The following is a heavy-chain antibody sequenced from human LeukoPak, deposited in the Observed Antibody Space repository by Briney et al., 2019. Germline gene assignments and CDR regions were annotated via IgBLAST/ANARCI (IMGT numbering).Heavy chain of an antibody. CDR1: GYTLTELS. Sequence: GASVKVSCKVSGYTLTELSMHWVRQAPGKGLEWMGGFDPEDGETIYAQKFQGRVTMTEDTSTDTAYMELSSLRSENTAVYYCATGGGRLRYCYYYYGIDVWGQGTTVTVSS. J-gene: IGHJ6*02. CDR2: FDPEDGET. D-gene: IGHD4-17*01. V-gene: IGHV1-24*01. CDR3: ATGGGRLRYCYYYYGIDV.